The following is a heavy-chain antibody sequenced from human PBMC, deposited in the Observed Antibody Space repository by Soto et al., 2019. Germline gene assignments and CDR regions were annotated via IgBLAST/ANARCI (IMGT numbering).Heavy chain of an antibody. CDR2: IYHSGTT. D-gene: IGHD1-26*01. Sequence: ENLSLTCAFSGDSISSGYHWAWTRQPPGKGLEWVASIYHSGTTYYNPSLTSRVTISVDTSKNQFSLKLTSVTAADSAVYYCARTYSVGYCLYLGQGNPVTVSS. V-gene: IGHV4-38-2*01. CDR3: ARTYSVGYCLY. J-gene: IGHJ4*02. CDR1: GDSISSGYH.